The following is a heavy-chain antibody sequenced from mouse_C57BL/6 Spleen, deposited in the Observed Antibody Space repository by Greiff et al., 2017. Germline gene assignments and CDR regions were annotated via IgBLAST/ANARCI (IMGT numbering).Heavy chain of an antibody. CDR2: ISHGGSYT. V-gene: IGHV5-4*03. CDR1: GFTFSSYA. J-gene: IGHJ4*01. D-gene: IGHD2-2*01. CDR3: ARGYGSDLYYDAMDY. Sequence: EVKVVESGGGLVKPGGSLKLSCAASGFTFSSYAMSWVRQTPEKRLEWVATISHGGSYTYYPDNVKGRYTITRDNSKNNLYLQMSNLQSEDTAMYYCARGYGSDLYYDAMDYWGQGTSVTVSS.